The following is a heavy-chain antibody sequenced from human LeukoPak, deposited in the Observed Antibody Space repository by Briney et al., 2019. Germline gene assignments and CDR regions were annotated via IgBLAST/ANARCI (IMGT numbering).Heavy chain of an antibody. CDR1: GGTFSSYT. CDR2: IIPILGIA. CDR3: ASKGDTYCGGDCYSN. D-gene: IGHD2-21*01. J-gene: IGHJ4*02. Sequence: SVKVSCKASGGTFSSYTISWVRQAPGQGFEWMGRIIPILGIANYAQKFQGRVTITADKSTSTAYMELSSLRSEDTAVYYCASKGDTYCGGDCYSNWGQGTLVTVSS. V-gene: IGHV1-69*02.